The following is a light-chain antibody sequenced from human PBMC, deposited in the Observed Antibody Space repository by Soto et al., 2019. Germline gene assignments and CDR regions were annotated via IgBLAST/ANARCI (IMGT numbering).Light chain of an antibody. CDR2: SAS. J-gene: IGKJ1*01. CDR1: QSVSSN. Sequence: EIVMTQSPATLPVYPGKRATLSSRASQSVSSNLAWYQQTTGQPPRILIYSASTRDTGIPARISGNGSGTECTLTISRLQSEDFEVYYGQQYNNWPQTFGQGTKVDIK. V-gene: IGKV3-15*01. CDR3: QQYNNWPQT.